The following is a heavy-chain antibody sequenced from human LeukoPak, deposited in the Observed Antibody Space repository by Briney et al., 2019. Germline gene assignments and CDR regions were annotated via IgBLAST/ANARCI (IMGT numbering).Heavy chain of an antibody. J-gene: IGHJ3*02. D-gene: IGHD2-2*01. CDR3: TRDYCSSTSCDAFGI. CDR1: GFTIGDYA. Sequence: PGRSLRLTCTTSGFTIGDYAMSWVRQAPGKGLEWVGFIRSKAYGGTTEYAASVKGRFTISRDDSKSIAYLQMNSLKTEDTAVYYCTRDYCSSTSCDAFGIWGPRTMVTISS. CDR2: IRSKAYGGTT. V-gene: IGHV3-49*04.